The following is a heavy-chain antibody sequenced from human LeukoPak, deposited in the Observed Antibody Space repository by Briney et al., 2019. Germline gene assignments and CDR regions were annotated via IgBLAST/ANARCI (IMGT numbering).Heavy chain of an antibody. D-gene: IGHD1-26*01. V-gene: IGHV4-59*01. Sequence: SETLSLTCAVSGGSISFYYWSWLRQPLGKRLEWIGYIYNSGTTRYNPSLMSRVTISVDTPKNQFSLNLRSVTAADTAVYYCARQVGATLSWFDPWGQGTLVTVSS. J-gene: IGHJ5*02. CDR2: IYNSGTT. CDR3: ARQVGATLSWFDP. CDR1: GGSISFYY.